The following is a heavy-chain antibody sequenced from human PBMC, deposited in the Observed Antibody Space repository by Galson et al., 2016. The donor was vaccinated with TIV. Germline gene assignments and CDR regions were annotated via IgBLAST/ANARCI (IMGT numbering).Heavy chain of an antibody. Sequence: SLRLSCAASGFIVSSNYMTWVRQAPGKGLEWVSLIYSGGSTSYADSVKDRFTISRDNSKNTVYLHMSRLRAEDTAVYYCARERRHCGDNCYLSYYFGMDVWGQGTTVTV. CDR2: IYSGGST. V-gene: IGHV3-66*02. CDR3: ARERRHCGDNCYLSYYFGMDV. CDR1: GFIVSSNY. D-gene: IGHD2-21*01. J-gene: IGHJ6*02.